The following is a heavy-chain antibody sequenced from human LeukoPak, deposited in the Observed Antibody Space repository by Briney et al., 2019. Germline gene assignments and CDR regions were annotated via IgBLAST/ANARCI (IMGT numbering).Heavy chain of an antibody. Sequence: GESLKISCAASGFTFSNYGLHWVRQAPGKGLEWVAIIWNDGNSKDYADSVKGRFTISRDNSKNTLSLQMNSLRAEDTAMYFCARGKASGGYSAYHLDAFDFWGQGTVVAV. J-gene: IGHJ3*01. CDR1: GFTFSNYG. D-gene: IGHD5-12*01. CDR3: ARGKASGGYSAYHLDAFDF. CDR2: IWNDGNSK. V-gene: IGHV3-33*01.